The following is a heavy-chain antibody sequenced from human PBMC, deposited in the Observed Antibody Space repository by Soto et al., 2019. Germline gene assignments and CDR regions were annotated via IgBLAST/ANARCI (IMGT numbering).Heavy chain of an antibody. V-gene: IGHV1-2*04. D-gene: IGHD3-3*01. Sequence: GASVKVSCKASGYTFTGSYIHWVRQAPGQGLEWMGWINPNSGATNYAQKFRGWVTMTRDTSMSTAYMELTRLRSEDTAFYYCAVSLYGVVLHYYYRMDVWGPGTSVTVSS. J-gene: IGHJ6*02. CDR1: GYTFTGSY. CDR3: AVSLYGVVLHYYYRMDV. CDR2: INPNSGAT.